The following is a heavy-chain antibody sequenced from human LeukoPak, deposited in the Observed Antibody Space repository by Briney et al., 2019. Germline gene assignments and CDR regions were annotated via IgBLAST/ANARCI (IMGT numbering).Heavy chain of an antibody. CDR2: ISGSGGST. CDR1: GFTFSSYA. D-gene: IGHD3-22*01. Sequence: PGGSLRLSCAASGFTFSSYAMSWVRQAPGKGLEWVSAISGSGGSTYYADSVKGRFTISRDNSKNTLYLQMNSLRAEDTAVYYCARVLYYYDSSGQEWSLGMDVWGQGTTVTVSS. V-gene: IGHV3-23*01. J-gene: IGHJ6*02. CDR3: ARVLYYYDSSGQEWSLGMDV.